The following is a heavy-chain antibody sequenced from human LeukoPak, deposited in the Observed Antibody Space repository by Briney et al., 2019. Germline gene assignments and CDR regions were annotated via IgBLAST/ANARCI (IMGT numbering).Heavy chain of an antibody. J-gene: IGHJ5*02. CDR2: IIPTFGTA. D-gene: IGHD4-23*01. V-gene: IGHV1-69*05. CDR1: GGTFSSYA. CDR3: ARDNSVEDTAWWFDP. Sequence: ASVKVSCKASGGTFSSYAISRVRQAPGQGLEWMGGIIPTFGTANYAQKFQGRVTMTRDMSTSTDYMELSSLRSEDTAVYYCARDNSVEDTAWWFDPWGQGTLVTVSS.